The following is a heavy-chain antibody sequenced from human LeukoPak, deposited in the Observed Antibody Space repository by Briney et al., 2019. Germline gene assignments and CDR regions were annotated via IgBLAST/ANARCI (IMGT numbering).Heavy chain of an antibody. D-gene: IGHD1-26*01. V-gene: IGHV3-48*04. CDR1: GFTFSSYA. CDR3: ARDRMGAI. Sequence: GGSLRLSCAASGFTFSSYAMSWVRQAPGKGLEWVSYISSSSTIYYADSVKGRFTISRDNAKNSLYLQMNSLRAEDTAVYYCARDRMGAIWGQGTMVTVSS. J-gene: IGHJ3*02. CDR2: ISSSSTI.